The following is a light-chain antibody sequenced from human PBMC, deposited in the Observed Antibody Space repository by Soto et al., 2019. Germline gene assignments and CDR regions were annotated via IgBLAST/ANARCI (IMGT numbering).Light chain of an antibody. J-gene: IGKJ5*01. CDR1: QSVSGNY. V-gene: IGKV3-20*01. CDR2: GVS. Sequence: EIVLTQSPGTLSLSPGERATLSCRASQSVSGNYLAWFQQKPGLAPRLLIFGVSTRATGIPDRFSGRGSGTDFTLTISRLEAEDSAVYYCQQYGSSPPITFGQGTRLEIK. CDR3: QQYGSSPPIT.